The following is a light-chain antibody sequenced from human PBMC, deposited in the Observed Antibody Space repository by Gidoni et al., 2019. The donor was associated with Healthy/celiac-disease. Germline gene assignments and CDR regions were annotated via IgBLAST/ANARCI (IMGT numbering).Light chain of an antibody. J-gene: IGKJ4*01. CDR2: DAS. V-gene: IGKV3-11*01. CDR1: QSVSSY. CDR3: QQRSNWPPGLT. Sequence: IVLTQYPATLSLSPGERATLSCRASQSVSSYLAWYQQKPGQAPRLLIYDASNRATGIPARFSGSGSGTDFTLTISSLEPEDFAVYYCQQRSNWPPGLTFXGXTKVEIK.